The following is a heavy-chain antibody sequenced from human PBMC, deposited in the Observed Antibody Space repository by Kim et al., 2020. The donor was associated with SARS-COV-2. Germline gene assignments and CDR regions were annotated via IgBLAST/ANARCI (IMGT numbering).Heavy chain of an antibody. CDR2: ISAYNGNT. CDR3: ARDVETMVRGVASSRFDP. J-gene: IGHJ5*02. Sequence: ASVKVSCKASGYTFTSYGISWVRQAPGQGLEWMGWISAYNGNTNYAQKLQGRVTMTTDTSTSTAYMELRSLRSDDTAVYYCARDVETMVRGVASSRFDPWGQGTLVTVSS. CDR1: GYTFTSYG. D-gene: IGHD3-10*01. V-gene: IGHV1-18*01.